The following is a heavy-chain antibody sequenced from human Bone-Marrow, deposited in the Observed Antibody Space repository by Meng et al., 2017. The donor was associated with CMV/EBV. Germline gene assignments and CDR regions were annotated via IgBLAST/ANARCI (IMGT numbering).Heavy chain of an antibody. CDR2: IKCDGSEK. CDR3: ARPYEGGGAGEWFDYYGMAV. CDR1: GFTFTRSW. Sequence: GGSLRLSCAASGFTFTRSWMHWVCQAPEKGLEWVADIKCDGSEKYYVDSVKGRLTISRDNAKNSLYLQVNSLRAEDMTVYYCARPYEGGGAGEWFDYYGMAVWGPGNTVTGAS. D-gene: IGHD3-3*01. V-gene: IGHV3-52*01. J-gene: IGHJ6*01.